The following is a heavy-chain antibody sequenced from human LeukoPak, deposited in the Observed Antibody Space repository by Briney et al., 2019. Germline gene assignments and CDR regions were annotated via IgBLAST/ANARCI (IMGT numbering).Heavy chain of an antibody. CDR1: GFTFGTYG. CDR3: AKEGGELWFGETVAYYFDY. J-gene: IGHJ4*02. CDR2: ISGSGGST. Sequence: GGSLRLSCAASGFTFGTYGMSWVRQAPGKGLEWVSAISGSGGSTYYADSVKGRFTISRDNSKNTLYLQMNSLRAEDTAVYYCAKEGGELWFGETVAYYFDYWGQGTLVTVSS. D-gene: IGHD3-10*01. V-gene: IGHV3-23*01.